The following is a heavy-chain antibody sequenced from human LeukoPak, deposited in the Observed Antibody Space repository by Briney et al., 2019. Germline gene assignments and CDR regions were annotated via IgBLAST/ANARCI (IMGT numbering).Heavy chain of an antibody. D-gene: IGHD3-22*01. V-gene: IGHV3-30*04. CDR3: ASLDSSGLRRRDDAFDI. J-gene: IGHJ3*02. Sequence: GGSLRLSCAASGFNFSHYAMHWVRQSPGKGLEWVAVISFDGSKRYYADSVEGRFTISRDDSKNTLYVQMNGLRPDDSAVYYCASLDSSGLRRRDDAFDIWGQGTLVTVSA. CDR2: ISFDGSKR. CDR1: GFNFSHYA.